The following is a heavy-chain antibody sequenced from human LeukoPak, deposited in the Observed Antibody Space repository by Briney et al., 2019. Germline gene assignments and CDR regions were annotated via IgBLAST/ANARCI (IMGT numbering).Heavy chain of an antibody. J-gene: IGHJ4*02. D-gene: IGHD4-17*01. CDR1: GASISSFY. CDR3: ARSDYGDYEFDY. Sequence: SETLSLTCTISGASISSFYWSWIRQPPGKGLEWIGEINHSGSTNYNPSLKSRVTISVDTSKNQFSLKLSSVTAADTAVYYCARSDYGDYEFDYWGQGTLVTVSS. V-gene: IGHV4-34*01. CDR2: INHSGST.